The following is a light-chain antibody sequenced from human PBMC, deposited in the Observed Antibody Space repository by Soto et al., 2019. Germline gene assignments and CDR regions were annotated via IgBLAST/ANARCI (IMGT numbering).Light chain of an antibody. CDR3: QHYNSYPLT. Sequence: DIQMTQSPSTLSASVGDRVIITCRASQSISSWLAWYQQKPGKAPKVLIYKASSLERGVPARFSGSGSGTEFTLTISSLQPDDSATYYCQHYNSYPLTFGGGTKVEI. CDR2: KAS. CDR1: QSISSW. V-gene: IGKV1-5*03. J-gene: IGKJ4*01.